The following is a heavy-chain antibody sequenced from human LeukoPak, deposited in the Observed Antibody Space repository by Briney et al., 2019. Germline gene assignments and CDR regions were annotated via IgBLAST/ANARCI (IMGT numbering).Heavy chain of an antibody. J-gene: IGHJ4*02. V-gene: IGHV3-48*01. CDR3: ARDSDWAFDS. CDR2: IRDTGNDM. D-gene: IGHD3-9*01. Sequence: PGGALRLSCAASGFTFSTYPMNWVRQAPGKGLECISNIRDTGNDMYYADSVKGRFTISRDNAKNSLYLQMNSLRAEDTAVYYCARDSDWAFDSWGLGTLVTVSS. CDR1: GFTFSTYP.